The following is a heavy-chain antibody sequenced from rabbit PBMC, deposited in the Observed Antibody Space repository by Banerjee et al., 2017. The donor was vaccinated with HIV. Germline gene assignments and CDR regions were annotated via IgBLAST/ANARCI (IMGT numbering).Heavy chain of an antibody. CDR2: IYTGNGNT. CDR1: GFSFSNSYY. Sequence: QSLEESGGDLVKPGASLTLTCTASGFSFSNSYYMCWVRQAPGKGLEWIGCIYTGNGNTHYASWAKGRFTISKTSSTTVTLQMTSLTAADTATYFCARGPAGYAGYGYPYFNFWGPGTLVTVS. D-gene: IGHD7-1*01. V-gene: IGHV1S40*01. CDR3: ARGPAGYAGYGYPYFNF. J-gene: IGHJ4*01.